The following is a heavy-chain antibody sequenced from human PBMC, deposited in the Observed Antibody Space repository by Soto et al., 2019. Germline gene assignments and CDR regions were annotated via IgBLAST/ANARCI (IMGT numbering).Heavy chain of an antibody. D-gene: IGHD5-12*01. CDR3: AKASSTISPDY. CDR2: TSGSASST. CDR1: GFTFSSYW. Sequence: GGSLRLSCAASGFTFSSYWMSWVRQAPGKGLEWVSSTSGSASSTFYAGSVKGRFTISRDNSRNTVYLQMNSLRAEDTAVYYCAKASSTISPDYWGQGTLVTVSS. V-gene: IGHV3-23*01. J-gene: IGHJ4*02.